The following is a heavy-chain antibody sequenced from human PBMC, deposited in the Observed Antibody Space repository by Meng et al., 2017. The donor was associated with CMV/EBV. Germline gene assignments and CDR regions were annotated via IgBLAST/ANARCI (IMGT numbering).Heavy chain of an antibody. J-gene: IGHJ4*02. CDR2: IHTSGST. V-gene: IGHV4-4*07. CDR3: ARDSSGWYPHFDY. CDR1: GGSISMYH. D-gene: IGHD6-19*01. Sequence: VPVQGSGPGLVKPSERLSPTWTVSGGSISMYHWSGSRQPAGKGLGWIGRIHTSGSTNYDPSLKSRVTMSVDTSKNQFSLKLSSVTAADTAVYYCARDSSGWYPHFDYWGQGTLVTVSS.